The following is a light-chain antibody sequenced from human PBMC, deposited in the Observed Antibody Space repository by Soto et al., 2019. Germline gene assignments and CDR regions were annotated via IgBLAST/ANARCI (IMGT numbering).Light chain of an antibody. J-gene: IGKJ1*01. CDR2: GAS. CDR1: QSVSNNY. V-gene: IGKV3-20*01. CDR3: QQYGSSGT. Sequence: EIVLTQSPGTLSLSPGERATLSCMASQSVSNNYLAWYQQKPGPAPRLLIYGASNRATGIPDRFSGSGSGTDFTLTISRLEPEDFAVYYCQQYGSSGTFGQGTKVDI.